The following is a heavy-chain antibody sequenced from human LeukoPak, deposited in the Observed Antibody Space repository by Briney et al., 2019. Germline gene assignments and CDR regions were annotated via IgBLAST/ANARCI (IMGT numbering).Heavy chain of an antibody. CDR1: GYTFTGYY. Sequence: ASVKVSCKASGYTFTGYYMHWVRQAPGQGLEWMGWINPNSGGTNYAQKFQGRVTMTRDTSINTAYMELSRLRPDDTAVYYCARDLFGIVVVPAAMGYWGQGTLVTVSS. CDR3: ARDLFGIVVVPAAMGY. V-gene: IGHV1-2*02. D-gene: IGHD2-2*01. CDR2: INPNSGGT. J-gene: IGHJ4*02.